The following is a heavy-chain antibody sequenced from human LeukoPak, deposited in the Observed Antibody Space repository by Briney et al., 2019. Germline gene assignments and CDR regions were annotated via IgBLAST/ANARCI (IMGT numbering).Heavy chain of an antibody. V-gene: IGHV4-39*01. CDR2: IYYSGST. J-gene: IGHJ3*02. Sequence: PSETLSLTCTVSGGSMINSHYWGWIRQSPGTGLEWIGSIYYSGSTYYNPSLKSRVTISVDTSKSQFSLELRSMTAADTAIYYCARNMTAVSRLDVFDIWGPGTMVTVSS. D-gene: IGHD4-17*01. CDR1: GGSMINSHY. CDR3: ARNMTAVSRLDVFDI.